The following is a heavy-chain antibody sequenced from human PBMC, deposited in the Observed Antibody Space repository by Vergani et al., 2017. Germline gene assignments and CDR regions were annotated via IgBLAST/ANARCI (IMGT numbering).Heavy chain of an antibody. V-gene: IGHV3-48*04. J-gene: IGHJ6*03. Sequence: EVQLVESGGGLVQPGGSLRLSCAASGFTFSIYSMNWVRQAPGKGLEWVSYISSSSSTIYYADSVKGRFTISRDNAKNSLYLQMNSLRAEDTAVYYCARDSRYYYYMDVWGKGTTVTVSS. D-gene: IGHD6-25*01. CDR2: ISSSSSTI. CDR1: GFTFSIYS. CDR3: ARDSRYYYYMDV.